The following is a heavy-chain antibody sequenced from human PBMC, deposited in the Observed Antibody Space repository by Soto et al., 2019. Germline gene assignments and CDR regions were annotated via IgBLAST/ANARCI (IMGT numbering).Heavy chain of an antibody. V-gene: IGHV2-5*02. Sequence: QITLKESGPTLVKPTQTLTLTCTFSGFSLTTTGVGVGWIRQPPGKALEWLAIIYWDDDKRYSPSLKSRLTITKNTSKNQVVLTMTNMDPVDTATYFCTHRAVLCSGGTCYSHPVDFWGQGTLVTVSS. CDR2: IYWDDDK. CDR1: GFSLTTTGVG. CDR3: THRAVLCSGGTCYSHPVDF. D-gene: IGHD2-15*01. J-gene: IGHJ4*02.